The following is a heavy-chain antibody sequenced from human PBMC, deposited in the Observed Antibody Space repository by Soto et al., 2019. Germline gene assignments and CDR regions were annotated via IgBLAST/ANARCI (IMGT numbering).Heavy chain of an antibody. J-gene: IGHJ4*02. CDR1: GYTFTSYD. CDR2: MNPNSGNT. CDR3: ARGPYYYDILTGYYALDY. Sequence: ASVKVSCKASGYTFTSYDINWVRQATGQGLEWMGWMNPNSGNTGYAQKFQGRVTMTRNTSISTAYMELSSLRSEDTAVYYCARGPYYYDILTGYYALDYWGQGTLVTVSS. D-gene: IGHD3-9*01. V-gene: IGHV1-8*01.